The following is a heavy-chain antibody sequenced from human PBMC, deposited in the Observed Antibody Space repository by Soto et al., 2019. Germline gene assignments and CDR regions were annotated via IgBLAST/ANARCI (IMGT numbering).Heavy chain of an antibody. CDR1: GFTFSSYE. V-gene: IGHV3-48*03. Sequence: GGSLRLSCAASGFTFSSYEMNWVRQAPGKGLEWVSYISSSGSTIYYADSVKGRFTISRDNAKNSLYLQMNSLRAEDTAVYYCARDSYYDSSGYFDLWGRGTLGTV. CDR2: ISSSGSTI. D-gene: IGHD3-22*01. J-gene: IGHJ2*01. CDR3: ARDSYYDSSGYFDL.